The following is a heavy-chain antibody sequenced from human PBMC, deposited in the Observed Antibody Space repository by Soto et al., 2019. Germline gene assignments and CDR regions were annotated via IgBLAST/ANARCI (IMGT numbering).Heavy chain of an antibody. D-gene: IGHD4-17*01. V-gene: IGHV1-3*01. CDR3: AKDYGDYQTHFDP. J-gene: IGHJ5*02. Sequence: ASVKVSCKASGYTFTSYAMHWVRQAPGQRLEWMGWINAGNGNTKYSQKFQGRVTITRDTSASTAYMELSSLRSEDTAVYYCAKDYGDYQTHFDPWGQGTLVTVSS. CDR1: GYTFTSYA. CDR2: INAGNGNT.